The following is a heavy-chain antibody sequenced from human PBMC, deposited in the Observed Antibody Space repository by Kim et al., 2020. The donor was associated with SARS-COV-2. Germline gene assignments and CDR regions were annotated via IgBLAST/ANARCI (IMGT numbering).Heavy chain of an antibody. CDR1: GFTFSSYW. V-gene: IGHV3-7*01. Sequence: GGSLRLSCAASGFTFSSYWMSWVRQAPGKGLEWVANIKQDGSEKYYVDSVKGRFTISRDNAKNSLYLQMNSLRAEDTAVYYCARDTVWFGESIYYYGMDVWGQGTTVTVSS. J-gene: IGHJ6*02. D-gene: IGHD3-10*01. CDR2: IKQDGSEK. CDR3: ARDTVWFGESIYYYGMDV.